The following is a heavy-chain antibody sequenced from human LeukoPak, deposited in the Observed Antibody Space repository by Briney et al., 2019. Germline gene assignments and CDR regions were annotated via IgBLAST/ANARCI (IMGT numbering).Heavy chain of an antibody. CDR2: IYTSGST. V-gene: IGHV4-61*02. CDR1: GASISSGSYY. D-gene: IGHD2-2*01. Sequence: SQTLSRTCTGSGASISSGSYYWNWIRQPAGKGLEWIGRIYTSGSTNYNPSLKSRVTVSLDTSKNQFSLKLSSVTAADTAVYYCASRTPDDYYYYMDVWGKGTTVTVSS. J-gene: IGHJ6*03. CDR3: ASRTPDDYYYYMDV.